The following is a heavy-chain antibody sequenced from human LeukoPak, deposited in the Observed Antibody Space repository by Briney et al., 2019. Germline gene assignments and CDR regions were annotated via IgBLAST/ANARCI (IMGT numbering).Heavy chain of an antibody. CDR1: GYTFIAYY. D-gene: IGHD4-11*01. Sequence: GASVKVPCKASGYTFIAYYMHWVRQAPGQGLEWMGWINPNSGGTNYAQKFQGRVTMTRDTSISTAYMELSRLRSDDTAVYYCARVTTVTDENWFDPWGQGTLVTVSS. J-gene: IGHJ5*02. V-gene: IGHV1-2*02. CDR2: INPNSGGT. CDR3: ARVTTVTDENWFDP.